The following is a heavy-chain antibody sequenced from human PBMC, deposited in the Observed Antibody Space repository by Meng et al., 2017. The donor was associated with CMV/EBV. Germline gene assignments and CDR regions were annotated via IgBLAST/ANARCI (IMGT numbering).Heavy chain of an antibody. CDR2: INPSGGST. Sequence: ASVKVSCKASGYTFTSYYMHWVRQAPGQGLEWMGIINPSGGSTSYAQKLQGRVTMTRDTFTSTVYMELSSLRSEDTAVYYCARVPRYRFGGSYGMDVWGQGTTVTVSS. D-gene: IGHD3-16*01. CDR1: GYTFTSYY. CDR3: ARVPRYRFGGSYGMDV. V-gene: IGHV1-46*01. J-gene: IGHJ6*02.